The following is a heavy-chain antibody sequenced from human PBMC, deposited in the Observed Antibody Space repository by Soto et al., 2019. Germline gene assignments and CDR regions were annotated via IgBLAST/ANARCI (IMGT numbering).Heavy chain of an antibody. CDR1: GYTFTSYG. V-gene: IGHV1-18*01. D-gene: IGHD6-19*01. CDR2: ISAYNGNT. CDR3: ARDVGTMYSSGWYGY. J-gene: IGHJ4*02. Sequence: GASVKVSCKASGYTFTSYGISWVRQAPGQGLEWMGWISAYNGNTNYAQKLQGRVTMTTDTSTSTAYMELRSLRSDDTAVYYCARDVGTMYSSGWYGYWGQGTLVTVSS.